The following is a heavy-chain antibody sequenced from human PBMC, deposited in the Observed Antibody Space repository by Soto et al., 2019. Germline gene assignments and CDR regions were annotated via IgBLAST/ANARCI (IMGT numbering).Heavy chain of an antibody. CDR3: ARAPPFGTTVTTTLWYFDL. V-gene: IGHV1-69*13. CDR2: IIPIFGTA. Sequence: LVKVSCKASGGTCSSYAISWVRQAPGQGLEWMGGIIPIFGTANYAQKFQGRVTITADESTSTAYMELSSLRSDDTAVYYCARAPPFGTTVTTTLWYFDLWGRGTLVTVSS. CDR1: GGTCSSYA. D-gene: IGHD4-17*01. J-gene: IGHJ2*01.